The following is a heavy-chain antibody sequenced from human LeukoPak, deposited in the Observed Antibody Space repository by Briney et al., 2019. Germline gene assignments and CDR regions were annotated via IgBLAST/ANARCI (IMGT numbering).Heavy chain of an antibody. CDR3: AKYVSARGPPYALAV. V-gene: IGHV3-23*01. D-gene: IGHD2/OR15-2a*01. Sequence: PGGSLRLSCAASEFTFSSCAMQWVRQAPGKGLEWVSGISASGGNTWYADSVKGRFTISRDNSKNTLYLQMNSLRAEDTAVYYCAKYVSARGPPYALAVWGQGTTVTVSS. CDR2: ISASGGNT. J-gene: IGHJ6*02. CDR1: EFTFSSCA.